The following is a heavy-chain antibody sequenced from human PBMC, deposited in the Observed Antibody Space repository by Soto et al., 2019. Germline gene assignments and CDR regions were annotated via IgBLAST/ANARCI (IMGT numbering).Heavy chain of an antibody. J-gene: IGHJ4*02. CDR1: GFTFSSNA. V-gene: IGHV3-23*01. Sequence: GGSLRLSCAASGFTFSSNAMSWVRQAPGKGLQWVSAISGSGGNTYYADSVKGRFTISRDNSKDTLFLQMNSLRVEDTAVYYCAKDRYGDYATDYWGQGTLVTVSS. CDR2: ISGSGGNT. CDR3: AKDRYGDYATDY. D-gene: IGHD4-17*01.